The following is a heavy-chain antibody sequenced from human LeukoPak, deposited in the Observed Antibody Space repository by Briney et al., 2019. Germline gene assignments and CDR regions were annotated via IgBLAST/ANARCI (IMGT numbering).Heavy chain of an antibody. Sequence: GGSLRLSCAASGFTFSSYEMNWVRQAPGKGLEWVSYISSSGSTIYYADSAKGRFTISRDNARNSLYLQMNSLRAEDTAVYYCAELGITMIGGVWGKGTTVTISS. CDR1: GFTFSSYE. J-gene: IGHJ6*04. CDR2: ISSSGSTI. V-gene: IGHV3-48*03. CDR3: AELGITMIGGV. D-gene: IGHD3-10*02.